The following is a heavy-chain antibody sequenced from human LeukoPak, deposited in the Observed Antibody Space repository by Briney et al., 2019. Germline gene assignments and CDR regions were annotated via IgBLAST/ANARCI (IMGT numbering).Heavy chain of an antibody. CDR2: INPDGNKK. J-gene: IGHJ4*02. CDR3: ARDLAYSRLDY. Sequence: PGRSLRLSCAASGFTFSSYAMHWVRQAPGKGLEWVASINPDGNKKYFADSVKGRFTISRDNAENSLYLQMNSLRVEDTAFYYCARDLAYSRLDYWGQGMLVTVSS. CDR1: GFTFSSYA. D-gene: IGHD5-18*01. V-gene: IGHV3-7*01.